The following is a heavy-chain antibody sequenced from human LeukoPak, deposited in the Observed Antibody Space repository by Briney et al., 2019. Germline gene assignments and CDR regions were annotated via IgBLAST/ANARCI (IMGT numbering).Heavy chain of an antibody. Sequence: SETLSLTCTVSGYSISSGYYWGWIRQPPGKGLEWIGSIYHSGSTYYNPSLKSRVTISVDTSKNQFSLKLSSVTAADTAVYYCARVYYDSSGYGLDYWGQGTLVTVSS. V-gene: IGHV4-38-2*02. CDR1: GYSISSGYY. J-gene: IGHJ4*02. D-gene: IGHD3-22*01. CDR3: ARVYYDSSGYGLDY. CDR2: IYHSGST.